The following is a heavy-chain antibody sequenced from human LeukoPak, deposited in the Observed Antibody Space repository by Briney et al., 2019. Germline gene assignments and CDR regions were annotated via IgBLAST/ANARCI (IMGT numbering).Heavy chain of an antibody. CDR1: GYTFTSYG. Sequence: ASVKVSCKASGYTFTSYGISWVRQAPGQGLEWMGWISAYNGNTNYAQKLQGRVTMTTGTSTSTAYMELRSLRSDDTAVYYCAREADKYYYDSSGYCHFDYWGQGTLVTVSS. V-gene: IGHV1-18*01. CDR3: AREADKYYYDSSGYCHFDY. D-gene: IGHD3-22*01. J-gene: IGHJ4*02. CDR2: ISAYNGNT.